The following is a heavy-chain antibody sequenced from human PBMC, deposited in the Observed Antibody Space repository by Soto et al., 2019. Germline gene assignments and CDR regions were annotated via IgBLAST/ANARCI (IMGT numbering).Heavy chain of an antibody. Sequence: PSETRSLTCAVSGGSISTSNWWSWVRQPPGKGLEWIGEVYRTGSTNYNPSLESRLTISVDKSKNQFSLKLTSVTAADTAVYYCARARATIAAAAIFDCWGQGTLVTVS. CDR2: VYRTGST. CDR3: ARARATIAAAAIFDC. CDR1: GGSISTSNW. J-gene: IGHJ4*02. D-gene: IGHD6-13*01. V-gene: IGHV4-4*02.